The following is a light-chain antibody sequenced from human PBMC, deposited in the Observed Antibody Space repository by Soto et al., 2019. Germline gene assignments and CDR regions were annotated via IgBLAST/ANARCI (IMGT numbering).Light chain of an antibody. CDR2: LVS. V-gene: IGKV2-28*01. CDR1: QIVLHVNGYTY. J-gene: IGKJ1*01. Sequence: DIVMTQSPLSLPVTPGEPASISCISSQIVLHVNGYTYLDWYLQKPGQSPQLLMYLVSIRAPGVPDRFSGSGSGTDFTLKISRVEAEDVGVYYCMQAVQIPGTFGQGTKVDI. CDR3: MQAVQIPGT.